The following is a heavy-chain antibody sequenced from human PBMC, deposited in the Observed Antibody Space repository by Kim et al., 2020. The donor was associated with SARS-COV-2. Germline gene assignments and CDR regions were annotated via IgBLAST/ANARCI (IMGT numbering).Heavy chain of an antibody. CDR2: ISGSGGST. D-gene: IGHD2-21*02. V-gene: IGHV3-23*01. CDR1: GFTFSSYA. Sequence: GGSLRLSCAASGFTFSSYAMTWVRQAPGKGLEWVSAISGSGGSTYYADSVKGRVTISRDNSKNTLYLQMNTLRAEDTAVYYCAKATAVVTAFWGQGTLVTVSS. J-gene: IGHJ4*02. CDR3: AKATAVVTAF.